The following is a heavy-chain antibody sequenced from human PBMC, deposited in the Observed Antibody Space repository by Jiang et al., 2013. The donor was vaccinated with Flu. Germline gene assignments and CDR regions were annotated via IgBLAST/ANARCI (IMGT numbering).Heavy chain of an antibody. CDR3: SRLGGDYDFWSGYYRYGMDV. V-gene: IGHV4-39*01. CDR1: GDSISSSGYY. CDR2: IYYSEST. J-gene: IGHJ6*02. D-gene: IGHD3-3*01. Sequence: GSGLVKPSETLSLTCNVSGDSISSSGYYWGWIRQPPGKGLEWIGSIYYSESTYYNPSLKSRVTISVDTSRNQFSLILRSVTAADTAVYYCSRLGGDYDFWSGYYRYGMDVWGQGTTVTASS.